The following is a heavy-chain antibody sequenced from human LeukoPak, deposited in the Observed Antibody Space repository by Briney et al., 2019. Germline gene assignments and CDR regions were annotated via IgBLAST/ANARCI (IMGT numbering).Heavy chain of an antibody. D-gene: IGHD6-13*01. CDR1: GGSISSGGYY. V-gene: IGHV4-30-2*01. CDR3: ARDAGIAAAGVDY. CDR2: IYHSGST. Sequence: SQTLSLTCTVSGGSISSGGYYWSWIRQPPGKGLEWIGYIYHSGSTYYNPSLKSRVTISVDRSKNQLSLKLSSVTAADTAVYYCARDAGIAAAGVDYWGQGTLVTVSS. J-gene: IGHJ4*02.